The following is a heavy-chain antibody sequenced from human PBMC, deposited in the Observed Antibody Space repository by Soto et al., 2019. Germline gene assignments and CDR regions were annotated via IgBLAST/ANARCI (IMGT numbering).Heavy chain of an antibody. CDR1: GYTFTGYY. CDR2: INPNSGGT. CDR3: ARDGGGSYTVTNFDY. D-gene: IGHD1-26*01. V-gene: IGHV1-2*02. Sequence: ASVKVSCKASGYTFTGYYMHWLRQSPGQGLEWMGWINPNSGGTNYAQKFQGRVTMTRDTSISTAYMELSRLRSDDTAVYYCARDGGGSYTVTNFDYWGQGTLVTVSS. J-gene: IGHJ4*02.